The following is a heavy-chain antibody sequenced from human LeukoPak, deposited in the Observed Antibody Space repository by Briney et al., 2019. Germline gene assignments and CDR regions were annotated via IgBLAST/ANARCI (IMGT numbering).Heavy chain of an antibody. J-gene: IGHJ3*02. Sequence: GGSLRLSCAASGFTFSSYAMSWVRQAPGKGLEWVSSISSSSSYIYYADSVKGRFTISRDNAKNSLYLQMNSLRAEDTAVYYCARDALSIVVVIGAFDIWGQGTMVTVSS. CDR1: GFTFSSYA. V-gene: IGHV3-21*01. D-gene: IGHD3-22*01. CDR3: ARDALSIVVVIGAFDI. CDR2: ISSSSSYI.